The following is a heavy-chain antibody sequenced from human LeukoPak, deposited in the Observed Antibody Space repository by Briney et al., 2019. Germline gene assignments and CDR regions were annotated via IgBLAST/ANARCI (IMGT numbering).Heavy chain of an antibody. J-gene: IGHJ4*02. Sequence: GGSLRLSCGVSGFTFNNYAMTWVRQAPGKGLEWVSSITDSGVDTYYADSVKGRFSISRDNSKNTVFLQMNSLRAEDTAVYYCAKGLRSGNYYFFDSWGQGSLVTVSS. CDR1: GFTFNNYA. CDR3: AKGLRSGNYYFFDS. D-gene: IGHD1-26*01. V-gene: IGHV3-23*01. CDR2: ITDSGVDT.